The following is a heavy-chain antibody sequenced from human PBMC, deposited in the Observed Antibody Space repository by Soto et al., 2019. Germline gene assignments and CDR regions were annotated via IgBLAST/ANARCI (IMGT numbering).Heavy chain of an antibody. CDR3: AHRFDWYYFDN. V-gene: IGHV2-5*02. J-gene: IGHJ4*02. CDR2: IYWVDDK. Sequence: QITLKESGPTLVKPTQTLTLTCTFSGFSLSTSEVGVGWIRQPPGKGLEWLALIYWVDDKRYSPSLKSSITVTKDTSKNQVVLTMTNMYPLDTATYYCAHRFDWYYFDNWGQGTLVTVSS. D-gene: IGHD3-9*01. CDR1: GFSLSTSEVG.